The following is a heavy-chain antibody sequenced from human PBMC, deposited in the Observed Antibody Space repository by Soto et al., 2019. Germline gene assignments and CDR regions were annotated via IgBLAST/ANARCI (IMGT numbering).Heavy chain of an antibody. Sequence: AGESLKISCATSGFPFSDYYMSWIRQAPGKGLEWLSHISPKSTYRNYADSVKGRFTISRDNTKSSLFLQMNSLGVEDTAVYYCARGGGGGLFEHWGQGVLVTVSS. CDR1: GFPFSDYY. CDR3: ARGGGGGLFEH. J-gene: IGHJ4*02. D-gene: IGHD2-21*01. CDR2: ISPKSTYR. V-gene: IGHV3-11*06.